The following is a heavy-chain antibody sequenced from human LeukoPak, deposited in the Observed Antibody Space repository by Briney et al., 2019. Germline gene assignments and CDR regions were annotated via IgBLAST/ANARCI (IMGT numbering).Heavy chain of an antibody. CDR2: INHSGGT. Sequence: SETLSLTCAVYGGSFSDYHWTWIRQPPGKGLEWIGEINHSGGTKYNPSLKSRVTISLDTSKNQFSLKLSSVTAADTAIYYCARGGLKWELLPARARKSYYFDYWGQGTLVTVSS. V-gene: IGHV4-34*01. CDR3: ARGGLKWELLPARARKSYYFDY. D-gene: IGHD1-26*01. J-gene: IGHJ4*02. CDR1: GGSFSDYH.